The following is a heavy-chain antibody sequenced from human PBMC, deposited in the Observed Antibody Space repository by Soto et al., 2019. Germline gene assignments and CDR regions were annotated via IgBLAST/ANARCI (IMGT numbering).Heavy chain of an antibody. V-gene: IGHV5-10-1*01. CDR3: ARVHKNWFDS. CDR1: GYNFTASW. J-gene: IGHJ5*01. Sequence: GASLKISCKASGYNFTASWIHCVRQMPGKGLEWLGKIDPSDSYTNYSPSFEGHVTISTDNSITTAYLQWSSLRASDTALYFCARVHKNWFDSWAQGTMVTAPQ. CDR2: IDPSDSYT.